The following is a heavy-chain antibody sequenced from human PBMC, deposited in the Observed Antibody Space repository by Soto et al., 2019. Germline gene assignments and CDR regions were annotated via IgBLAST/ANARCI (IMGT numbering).Heavy chain of an antibody. CDR2: ISGSGGST. CDR1: GFTFSSYA. J-gene: IGHJ4*02. D-gene: IGHD6-13*01. Sequence: EVQLLESGGGLVQPGGSLRLSCAASGFTFSSYAMSWVRQAPGKGLEWVSAISGSGGSTYYADSVKGRFTISRDNSKNSMYLQMNSLRAEDTAVYYCAKGGIAAAGLLDYWGQGTLVTVSS. CDR3: AKGGIAAAGLLDY. V-gene: IGHV3-23*01.